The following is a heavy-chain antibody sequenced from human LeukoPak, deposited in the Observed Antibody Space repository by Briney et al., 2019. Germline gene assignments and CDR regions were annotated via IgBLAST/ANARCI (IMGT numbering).Heavy chain of an antibody. CDR3: ARGGSGSSDY. CDR1: GGSISTYY. J-gene: IGHJ4*02. CDR2: IYYSGST. Sequence: SETLSLTCTVAGGSISTYYWSWIRQSPGKGLEWIGYIYYSGSTNYNPSLKRRVTISVDTSKNQFSLKLSSVTAADTAVYYCARGGSGSSDYWGQGTLVTVSS. D-gene: IGHD1-26*01. V-gene: IGHV4-59*01.